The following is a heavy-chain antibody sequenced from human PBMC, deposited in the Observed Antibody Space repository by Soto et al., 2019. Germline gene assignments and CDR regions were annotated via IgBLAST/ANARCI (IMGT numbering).Heavy chain of an antibody. CDR2: IYYSGST. D-gene: IGHD2-2*01. J-gene: IGHJ4*02. CDR1: GGPISSGGYY. V-gene: IGHV4-31*03. CDR3: ARYGAGVVVPAAIMDDY. Sequence: SETLSLTCTVSGGPISSGGYYWSWIRQHPGKGLEWIGYIYYSGSTYYNPSLKSRVTISVDTSKNQFSLKLSSVTAADTAVYYCARYGAGVVVPAAIMDDYWGQGTLVTVSS.